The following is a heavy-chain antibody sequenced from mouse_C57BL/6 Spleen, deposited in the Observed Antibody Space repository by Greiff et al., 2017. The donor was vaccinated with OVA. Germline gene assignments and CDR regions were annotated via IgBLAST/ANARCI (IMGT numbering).Heavy chain of an antibody. CDR1: GFTFNTYA. CDR3: VRAPHYYGSSYGWYFDV. J-gene: IGHJ1*03. V-gene: IGHV10-3*01. D-gene: IGHD1-1*01. CDR2: IRSKSSNYAT. Sequence: EVKLVESGGGLVQPKGSLKLSCAASGFTFNTYAMHWVRQAPGKGLEWVARIRSKSSNYATYYADSVKDRFTISRDDSQSMLYLQMNNLKTEDTAMYYCVRAPHYYGSSYGWYFDVWGTGTTVTVSS.